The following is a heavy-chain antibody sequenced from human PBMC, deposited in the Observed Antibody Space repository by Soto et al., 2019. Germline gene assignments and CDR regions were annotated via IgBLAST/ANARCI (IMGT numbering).Heavy chain of an antibody. J-gene: IGHJ4*02. Sequence: QVQLVQSGAEVKKPGASVKVSCKASGYTFITYAMHWVRQAPGQRLEWMGWINAGNGNTKYSKKFQGRVSITRDTDASTAYMELSSLRSEDTAVYYCARGIIVGGWYPYYFDYWGQGTLVTVSS. D-gene: IGHD6-19*01. CDR3: ARGIIVGGWYPYYFDY. CDR2: INAGNGNT. V-gene: IGHV1-3*01. CDR1: GYTFITYA.